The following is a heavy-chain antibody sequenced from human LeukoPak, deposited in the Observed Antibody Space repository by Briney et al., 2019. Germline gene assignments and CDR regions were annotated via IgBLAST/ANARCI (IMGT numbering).Heavy chain of an antibody. V-gene: IGHV3-74*01. D-gene: IGHD2-2*01. Sequence: GGSLRLSCVASGFSFDEYWMNWVRQPLGKGPVAISRINSDGTRTIYADAVRGRFIISRDNAKNTVYLQMNNLRAEDTAVYYCVSFYETYWGRGTLVTVSS. CDR2: INSDGTRT. J-gene: IGHJ4*02. CDR3: VSFYETY. CDR1: GFSFDEYW.